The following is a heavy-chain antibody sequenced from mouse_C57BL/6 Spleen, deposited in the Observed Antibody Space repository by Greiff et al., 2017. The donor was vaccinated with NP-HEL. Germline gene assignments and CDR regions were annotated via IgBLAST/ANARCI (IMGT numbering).Heavy chain of an antibody. J-gene: IGHJ4*01. CDR2: IYPGDGDT. V-gene: IGHV1-82*01. CDR1: GYAFSSSW. Sequence: QVQLQQSGPELVKPGASVKISCKASGYAFSSSWMNWVKQRPGKGLEWIGRIYPGDGDTNYNGKFKGKATLTADKSSSTASMQLSSLTSEDSAVCFCARGITTDHYYAMDYWGQGTSVTVSS. D-gene: IGHD1-1*01. CDR3: ARGITTDHYYAMDY.